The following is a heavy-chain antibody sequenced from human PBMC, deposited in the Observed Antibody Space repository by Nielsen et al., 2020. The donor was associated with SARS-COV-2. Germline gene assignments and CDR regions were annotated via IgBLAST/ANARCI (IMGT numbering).Heavy chain of an antibody. CDR2: ISWNSGSI. CDR3: AKLGGGYSYGTGDY. CDR1: GFTFDDYA. V-gene: IGHV3-9*01. D-gene: IGHD5-18*01. Sequence: GGSLRLSCAASGFTFDDYAMHWVRQAPGKGLEWVSGISWNSGSIGYADSVKGRFTISRDNAKNSLYLQMNSLRAEDTALYYCAKLGGGYSYGTGDYWGQGTLVTVSS. J-gene: IGHJ4*02.